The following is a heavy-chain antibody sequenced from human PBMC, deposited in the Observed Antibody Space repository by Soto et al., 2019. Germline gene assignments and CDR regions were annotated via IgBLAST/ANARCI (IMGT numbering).Heavy chain of an antibody. CDR2: INHSGST. CDR1: VRSFRDYY. Sequence: SETLSLTCAVYVRSFRDYYWSWIRQPPGKGLEWIGEINHSGSTNYNPSLKSRVTISVDTSNKQFPLKLSSVTAADTALYYCVSQRPAMATFDYWGQGTLVTVSS. D-gene: IGHD5-12*01. CDR3: VSQRPAMATFDY. J-gene: IGHJ4*02. V-gene: IGHV4-34*01.